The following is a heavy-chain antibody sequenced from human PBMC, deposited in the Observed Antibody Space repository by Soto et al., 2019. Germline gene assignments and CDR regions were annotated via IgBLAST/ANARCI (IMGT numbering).Heavy chain of an antibody. J-gene: IGHJ6*02. CDR1: GFTFSSYS. Sequence: GGSLRLSCAASGFTFSSYSMNWVRQAPGKGLEWVSSISSSSSYIYYADSVKGRFTISRDNAKNSLYLQMNSLRAEDTAVYYCARVRSSSYYYYGMDVCGQGTTVTVSS. V-gene: IGHV3-21*01. D-gene: IGHD6-6*01. CDR3: ARVRSSSYYYYGMDV. CDR2: ISSSSSYI.